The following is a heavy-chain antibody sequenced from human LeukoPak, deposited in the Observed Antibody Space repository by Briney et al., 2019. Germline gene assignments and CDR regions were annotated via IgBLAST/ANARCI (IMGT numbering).Heavy chain of an antibody. Sequence: AASVKVSCKASGGTFSSYAISWVRQAPGQGLEWMGRIIPIFGTANYAQKFQGRVTITTDESTSTAYMELSSLRSEDTAVYYCASTGDIVATGDENWFDPWGQGTLVTVSS. CDR2: IIPIFGTA. CDR1: GGTFSSYA. CDR3: ASTGDIVATGDENWFDP. V-gene: IGHV1-69*05. D-gene: IGHD5-12*01. J-gene: IGHJ5*02.